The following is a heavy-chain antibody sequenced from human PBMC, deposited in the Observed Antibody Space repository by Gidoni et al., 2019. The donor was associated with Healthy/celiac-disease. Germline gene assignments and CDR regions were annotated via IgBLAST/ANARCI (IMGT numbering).Heavy chain of an antibody. D-gene: IGHD3-22*01. J-gene: IGHJ4*02. CDR2: IRSKAYGGTT. CDR1: GFTFGDYA. V-gene: IGHV3-49*03. CDR3: TRGVSITMIVVGDY. Sequence: EVQLVESGGGLVQPGRSLRLSCPASGFTFGDYAMSWFRQAPGKGLEWVGFIRSKAYGGTTEYAASVKGRFTISRDDSKSIAYLQMNSLKTEDTAVYYCTRGVSITMIVVGDYWGQGTLVTVSS.